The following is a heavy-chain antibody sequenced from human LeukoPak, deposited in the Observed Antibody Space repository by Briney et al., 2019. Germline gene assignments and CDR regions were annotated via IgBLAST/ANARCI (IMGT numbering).Heavy chain of an antibody. CDR1: GGSFSSYY. Sequence: SETLSLTCTVSGGSFSSYYWSWIRQPPGKGLEWIGYIYNSGSTNYNPSLKSRVSISVDTSKNQFSLKLSSVTAADTAVYYCATTDGGGDDAFDIWGQGTMVTVSS. D-gene: IGHD2-21*01. V-gene: IGHV4-59*01. CDR3: ATTDGGGDDAFDI. CDR2: IYNSGST. J-gene: IGHJ3*02.